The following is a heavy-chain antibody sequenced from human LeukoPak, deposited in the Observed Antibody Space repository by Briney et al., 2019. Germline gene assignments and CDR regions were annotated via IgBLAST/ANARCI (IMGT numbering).Heavy chain of an antibody. CDR1: GYSISSGYY. Sequence: KSAETLSLTCTVSGYSISSGYYWGWIRQPPGKGLEWIGSIYHSGSTYYNPSLKSRVTISVDTSKNQFSLKLSSVTAADTAVYYCARLPDLGYCSGGSCYSWFDPWGQGTLVTVSS. CDR2: IYHSGST. J-gene: IGHJ5*02. D-gene: IGHD2-15*01. CDR3: ARLPDLGYCSGGSCYSWFDP. V-gene: IGHV4-38-2*02.